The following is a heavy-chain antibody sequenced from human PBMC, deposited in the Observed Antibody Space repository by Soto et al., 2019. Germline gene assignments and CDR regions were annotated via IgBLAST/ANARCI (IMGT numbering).Heavy chain of an antibody. D-gene: IGHD5-12*01. V-gene: IGHV4-34*01. J-gene: IGHJ4*02. CDR2: INHSGST. Sequence: PSETLSLTCAVYGGSFSGYYWSWIRQPPGKGLEWIGEINHSGSTNYNPSLKSRVTISVDTSKNQFSLKLSSVTAADTAVYYCARTGGYELEYWGQGTLVTVT. CDR1: GGSFSGYY. CDR3: ARTGGYELEY.